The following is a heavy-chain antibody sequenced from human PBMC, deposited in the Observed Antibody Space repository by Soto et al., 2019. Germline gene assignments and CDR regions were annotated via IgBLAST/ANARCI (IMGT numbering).Heavy chain of an antibody. CDR2: IYNPGSTA. Sequence: RGSLRLSCAASGFTFSSYWMHWVRQAPGKGLVWVARIYNPGSTASYADSVKGRFTISRDNAKNTLYLQMSSLTVEDTAVFYCVRGNTGYGNFDYWGQGILVTVSS. J-gene: IGHJ4*02. V-gene: IGHV3-74*01. CDR3: VRGNTGYGNFDY. CDR1: GFTFSSYW. D-gene: IGHD5-12*01.